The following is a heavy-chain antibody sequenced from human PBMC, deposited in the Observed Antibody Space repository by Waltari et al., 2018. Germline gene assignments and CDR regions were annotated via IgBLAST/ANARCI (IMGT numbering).Heavy chain of an antibody. D-gene: IGHD3-22*01. Sequence: EVQLVQSGAEVKRPGESLKISCKGSGYNFNSQWIAWVRQKPGKGVGWVEVVFPGDSHLRYSPSFQGQVTIAADKSTTTAYLQWNSVKASDTAVYFCARRYNFDTGGFLGDYYHHAMDVWGQGTTLIVSS. J-gene: IGHJ6*02. CDR2: VFPGDSHL. V-gene: IGHV5-51*03. CDR3: ARRYNFDTGGFLGDYYHHAMDV. CDR1: GYNFNSQW.